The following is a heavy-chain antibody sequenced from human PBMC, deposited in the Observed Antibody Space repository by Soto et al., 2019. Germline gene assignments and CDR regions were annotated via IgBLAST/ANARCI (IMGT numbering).Heavy chain of an antibody. CDR3: ARARYGDY. V-gene: IGHV1-18*01. CDR2: ISAHNGNT. D-gene: IGHD1-1*01. Sequence: QVHLVQSGAEVKKPGASVKVSCKGSGYAFTTYGITWVRQAPGQGLEWMGWISAHNGNTNYEQKLQGRVTVTSDTSTSTAYMELRGVRSDDTAVYYCARARYGDYWGQGALVTVSS. CDR1: GYAFTTYG. J-gene: IGHJ4*02.